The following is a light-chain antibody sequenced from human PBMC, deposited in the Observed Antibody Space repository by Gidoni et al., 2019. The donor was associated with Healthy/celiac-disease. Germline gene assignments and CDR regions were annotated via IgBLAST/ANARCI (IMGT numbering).Light chain of an antibody. J-gene: IGLJ2*01. Sequence: QSLLTQPPSASETPGQRVTIACSGCSSNIGGNTVNWYQQLPGTAPKLLIYSNNQRPSGVPDRFSGSKSGTSASLAISGLQSEDEADYYCAAWDDSMNGVVFGGGTKLTVL. CDR3: AAWDDSMNGVV. V-gene: IGLV1-44*01. CDR1: SSNIGGNT. CDR2: SNN.